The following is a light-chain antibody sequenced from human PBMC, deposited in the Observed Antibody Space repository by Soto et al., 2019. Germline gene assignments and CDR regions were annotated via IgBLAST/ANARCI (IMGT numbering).Light chain of an antibody. Sequence: QSVLTQPPSVSAAPGQKVTISCSGTYSNIGHNYVSWYQQLPGTAPRLLIHENNRRPSGLPDRFSGSKSGTSATLDITGLQTGDEADYYCGTWDSSLSDGVLFGGGTQLTVL. CDR3: GTWDSSLSDGVL. CDR1: YSNIGHNY. J-gene: IGLJ7*01. CDR2: ENN. V-gene: IGLV1-51*02.